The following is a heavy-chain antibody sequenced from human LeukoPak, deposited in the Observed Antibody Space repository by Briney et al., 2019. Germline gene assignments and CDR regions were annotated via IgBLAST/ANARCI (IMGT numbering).Heavy chain of an antibody. CDR1: GGTFSRYA. CDR3: ARSSPYPEPGWFDP. CDR2: IIPMFGTA. Sequence: SVKVSCQASGGTFSRYAIRWVRQAPGPGLEWMGRIIPMFGTANYAQKFQGKVTITTDESTSTAYLELSSLRSEDTAVYYCARSSPYPEPGWFDPWGQGTLVTVSS. J-gene: IGHJ5*02. V-gene: IGHV1-69*05. D-gene: IGHD1-14*01.